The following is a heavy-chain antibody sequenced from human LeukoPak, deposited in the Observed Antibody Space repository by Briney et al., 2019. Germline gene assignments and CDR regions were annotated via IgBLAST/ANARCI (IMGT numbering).Heavy chain of an antibody. CDR3: ARGQTTVTN. D-gene: IGHD4-17*01. J-gene: IGHJ4*02. Sequence: GGSLTLSCAASGFSCSSYWMSWVRQAPGKGLEWVANIKQDGSEKYYLDSVKGRFTISRDNAKNSLYLQMNSLRAEDTAVYYCARGQTTVTNWGQGTLVTVSS. V-gene: IGHV3-7*03. CDR1: GFSCSSYW. CDR2: IKQDGSEK.